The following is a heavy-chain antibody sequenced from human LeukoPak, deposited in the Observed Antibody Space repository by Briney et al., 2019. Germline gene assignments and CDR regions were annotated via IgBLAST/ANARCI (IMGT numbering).Heavy chain of an antibody. CDR3: ARLKFYDSTGYSPGHYMDV. D-gene: IGHD3-22*01. CDR1: GGPIYSNY. J-gene: IGHJ6*03. CDR2: LNPGVST. Sequence: KPSETLSLTCTVSGGPIYSNYWSWIRQTPGKGLEWIGSLNPGVSTNYNPSLKSRVTMSVDTSKNKFALKLSAVTAADTAVYYCARLKFYDSTGYSPGHYMDVWGKGTTVTVSS. V-gene: IGHV4-4*07.